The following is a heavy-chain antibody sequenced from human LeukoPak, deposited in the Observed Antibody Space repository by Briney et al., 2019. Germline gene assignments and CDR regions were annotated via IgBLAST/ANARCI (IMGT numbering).Heavy chain of an antibody. V-gene: IGHV3-21*01. CDR1: GFTFSSYS. CDR3: ARGGCDFWSGYPYYFDY. D-gene: IGHD3-3*01. J-gene: IGHJ4*02. Sequence: PGGSLRLSCAASGFTFSSYSMNWVRQAPGKGLEWVSSISSSSSYIYYAESVKGRFTISTDNAKNSLYLQMNSLRAEDTAVYYCARGGCDFWSGYPYYFDYWGQGTLVTVSS. CDR2: ISSSSSYI.